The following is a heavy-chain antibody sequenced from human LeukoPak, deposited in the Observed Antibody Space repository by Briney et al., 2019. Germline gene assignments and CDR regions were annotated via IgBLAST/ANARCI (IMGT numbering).Heavy chain of an antibody. CDR2: INHSGST. CDR1: GGSFSGYY. CDR3: ARPAAFYGLGTYAFEI. D-gene: IGHD3-10*01. Sequence: PSETLSLTCAVYGGSFSGYYWSWIRQPPEKGLEWIGEINHSGSTNYNPSLESRLTISVDTSKNQFSLKLRSVTAEDTAVYYCARPAAFYGLGTYAFEIWGQGKMVSVSS. J-gene: IGHJ3*02. V-gene: IGHV4-34*01.